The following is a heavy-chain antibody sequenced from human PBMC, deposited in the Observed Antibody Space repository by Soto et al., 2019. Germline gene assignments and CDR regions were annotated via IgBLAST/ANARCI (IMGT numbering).Heavy chain of an antibody. CDR2: IYHSGST. CDR3: ARATFAIYYDSSGYYYGGNAFDI. D-gene: IGHD3-22*01. CDR1: GYSISSGYY. V-gene: IGHV4-38-2*01. J-gene: IGHJ3*02. Sequence: SETLSLTCAVSGYSISSGYYWGWIRQPPGKGLEWIGSIYHSGSTYYNPSLKSRVTISVDTSKNQFSLKLSSVTAADTAAYYCARATFAIYYDSSGYYYGGNAFDIWGQGTMVTVSS.